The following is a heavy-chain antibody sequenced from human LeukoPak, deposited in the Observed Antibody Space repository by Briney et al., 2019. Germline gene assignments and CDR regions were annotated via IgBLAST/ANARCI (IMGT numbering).Heavy chain of an antibody. J-gene: IGHJ4*02. V-gene: IGHV3-21*01. CDR1: GFTFGDYA. CDR3: ARDSRRGYSGYDDFDY. CDR2: ISSSSSYI. Sequence: PGGSLRLSCTASGFTFGDYAMSWVRQAPGKGLEWVSSISSSSSYIYYADSVKGRFTISRDNAKNSLYLQMNSLRAEDTAVYYCARDSRRGYSGYDDFDYWGQGTLVTVSS. D-gene: IGHD5-12*01.